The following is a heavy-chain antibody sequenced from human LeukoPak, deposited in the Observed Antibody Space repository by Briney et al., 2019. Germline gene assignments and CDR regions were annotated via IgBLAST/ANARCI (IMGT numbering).Heavy chain of an antibody. CDR2: IKQDGSEK. CDR1: GFTFSNYW. Sequence: GGSLRLSCAASGFTFSNYWMSWVRQAPGKGQEWVANIKQDGSEKYYVDSVKGRFTISRDNAENSLYLQMNSLRAEDTAVYYCARDRASSWYGVEDYWGQGTLVTVSS. CDR3: ARDRASSWYGVEDY. D-gene: IGHD6-13*01. V-gene: IGHV3-7*01. J-gene: IGHJ4*02.